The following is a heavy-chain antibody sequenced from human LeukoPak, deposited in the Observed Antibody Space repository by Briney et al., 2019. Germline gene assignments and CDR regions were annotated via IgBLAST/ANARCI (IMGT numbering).Heavy chain of an antibody. CDR1: GFTFNNYA. D-gene: IGHD3-22*01. CDR2: IFGSGGSA. V-gene: IGHV3-23*01. CDR3: TKTTTGYSSGQYPGWPADH. Sequence: GSLRLSCTASGFTFNNYAMYWVRQAPRKGLEWVAGIFGSGGSAHYADSVKDRFTISRDNSKNTVYLQMDSLRGEDTAVYYCTKTTTGYSSGQYPGWPADHWGQGALVTVSS. J-gene: IGHJ4*02.